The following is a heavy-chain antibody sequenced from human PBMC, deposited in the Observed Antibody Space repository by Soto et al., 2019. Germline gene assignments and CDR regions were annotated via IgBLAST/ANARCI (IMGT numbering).Heavy chain of an antibody. D-gene: IGHD2-15*01. CDR1: GFSLSTYEVS. J-gene: IGHJ4*02. Sequence: QITLKESGPTLVKPTQTLTLTCTFSGFSLSTYEVSVGWIRQPPGKALEWLALIYWDGDQRYSPSLKSRLTITKDTSKNQVVLTITNMDPVDTATYYFVPIARKTDPATWGQGTLVTVSS. CDR2: IYWDGDQ. V-gene: IGHV2-5*02. CDR3: VPIARKTDPAT.